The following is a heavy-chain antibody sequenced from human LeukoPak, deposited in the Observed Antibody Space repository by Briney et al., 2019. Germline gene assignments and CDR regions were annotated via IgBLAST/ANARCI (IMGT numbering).Heavy chain of an antibody. CDR1: GGSFSGYY. V-gene: IGHV4-34*01. Sequence: WESLSLTCAVYGGSFSGYYWSWIRQPPGKGLEWIGEINHSGSTNYNPSLKSRLTISVATSKNQFSLKLSSVTAADTAVYYCARAFIYYGSGSYYTPTYWGQGTLVTVSS. D-gene: IGHD3-10*01. CDR2: INHSGST. CDR3: ARAFIYYGSGSYYTPTY. J-gene: IGHJ4*02.